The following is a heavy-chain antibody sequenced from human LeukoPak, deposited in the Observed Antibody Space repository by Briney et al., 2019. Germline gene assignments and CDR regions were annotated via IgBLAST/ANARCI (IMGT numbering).Heavy chain of an antibody. CDR2: ISGSDGTT. CDR3: VKDSDTYCSGEPCDSDY. V-gene: IGHV3-23*01. CDR1: GFTFSSYA. D-gene: IGHD2-15*01. J-gene: IGHJ4*02. Sequence: QPGGSLRLSCAASGFTFSSYAVSWVRKAPGKGLEWVSGISGSDGTTYYSESVKGRFTISRENSKNTLYLQMNSLRAEDTAVYYCVKDSDTYCSGEPCDSDYWGQGTMVTVSS.